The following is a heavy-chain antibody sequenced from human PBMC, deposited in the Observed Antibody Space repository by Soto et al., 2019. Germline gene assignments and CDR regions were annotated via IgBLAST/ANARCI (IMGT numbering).Heavy chain of an antibody. CDR1: GYTFTGYY. CDR2: INPNSGGT. D-gene: IGHD5-12*01. J-gene: IGHJ4*02. V-gene: IGHV1-2*02. CDR3: ARDLVNSYDFDY. Sequence: ASVKVSCKASGYTFTGYYMHWVREAPGQGLEWMGWINPNSGGTNYAQKFQGRVTMTRDTSISTAYMELSRLRSDDTAVYYCARDLVNSYDFDYWGQGTLVTVSS.